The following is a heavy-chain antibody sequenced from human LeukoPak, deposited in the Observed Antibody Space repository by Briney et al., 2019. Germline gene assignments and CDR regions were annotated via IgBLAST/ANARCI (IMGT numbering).Heavy chain of an antibody. CDR3: AKDIQYYGSGSYLDY. D-gene: IGHD3-10*01. CDR1: GFSFDDYA. V-gene: IGHV3-9*01. Sequence: GRSLRLSCTASGFSFDDYAMHWVRQAPGKGLEWVSGISWNSGSIGYADSVKGRFIISRDNAKNSLYLQMNSLRAEDTALYYCAKDIQYYGSGSYLDYWGQGTLVTVSS. CDR2: ISWNSGSI. J-gene: IGHJ4*02.